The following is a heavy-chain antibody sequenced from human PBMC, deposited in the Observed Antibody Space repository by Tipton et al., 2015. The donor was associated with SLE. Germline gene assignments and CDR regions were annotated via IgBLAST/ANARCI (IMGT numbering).Heavy chain of an antibody. CDR2: IYTTGST. V-gene: IGHV4-4*07. Sequence: TLSLTCTVSGASLSSDDYWSWIRQSAGKGLEWIGRIYTTGSTHYNPSLQSRVSMSIDTSKNQFSLRLGSLTAADTAIYYCARGGTARVRPAASFDSWGQGTLVTVS. J-gene: IGHJ4*02. D-gene: IGHD2-2*01. CDR1: GASLSSDDY. CDR3: ARGGTARVRPAASFDS.